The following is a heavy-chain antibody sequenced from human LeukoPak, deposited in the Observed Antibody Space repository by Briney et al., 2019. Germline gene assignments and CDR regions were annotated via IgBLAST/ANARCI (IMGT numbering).Heavy chain of an antibody. Sequence: GGALRLSCAASGFTFSSYEMNWVRQAPGKGLEWVSYISSSGSTIYYADSVKGRFTISRDNAKNSLFLQMNSLRAEDTAVYYCARVGPYSSSLDYWGQGTLVTVSS. V-gene: IGHV3-48*03. J-gene: IGHJ4*02. CDR3: ARVGPYSSSLDY. CDR1: GFTFSSYE. D-gene: IGHD6-6*01. CDR2: ISSSGSTI.